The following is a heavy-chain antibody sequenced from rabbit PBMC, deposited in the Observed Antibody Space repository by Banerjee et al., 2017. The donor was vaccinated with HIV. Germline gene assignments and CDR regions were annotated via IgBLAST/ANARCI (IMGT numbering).Heavy chain of an antibody. V-gene: IGHV1S40*01. D-gene: IGHD6-1*01. CDR3: ARAGYADWTYPNNFNL. CDR2: GCT. Sequence: GCTLYASWAKGRFTISKTSSTTVTLQMTSLTAADTATYFCARAGYADWTYPNNFNLWGPGTL. J-gene: IGHJ4*01.